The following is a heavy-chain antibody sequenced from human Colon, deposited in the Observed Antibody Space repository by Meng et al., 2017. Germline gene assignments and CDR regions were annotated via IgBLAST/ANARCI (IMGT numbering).Heavy chain of an antibody. D-gene: IGHD6-19*01. Sequence: QVQLQRGGAGLLKPSETLSLTCAVYGGSFSGYSWSWIRQPPGKGLEWIGEINHTGNTSYNPSLKSRLTISVDTSKNQFSLNLSSVTAADTALYYCARSVRLGVAGKSGAYWGQGTLVTVSS. CDR1: GGSFSGYS. V-gene: IGHV4-34*01. CDR3: ARSVRLGVAGKSGAY. J-gene: IGHJ4*02. CDR2: INHTGNT.